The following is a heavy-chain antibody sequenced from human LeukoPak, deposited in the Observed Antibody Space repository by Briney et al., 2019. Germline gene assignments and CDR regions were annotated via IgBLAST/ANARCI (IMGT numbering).Heavy chain of an antibody. CDR2: IYTSGST. D-gene: IGHD5-24*01. J-gene: IGHJ4*02. V-gene: IGHV4-4*09. CDR1: GGSIRSYY. CDR3: ARSHRDGYNPYFDY. Sequence: SETLSLTCTVSGGSIRSYYWSWIRQPPGKGLHWIGYIYTSGSTNYNPSLKSRVTISVDTSKNQFSLKLSSVTAADTAVYYCARSHRDGYNPYFDYWGQGNLVTVSS.